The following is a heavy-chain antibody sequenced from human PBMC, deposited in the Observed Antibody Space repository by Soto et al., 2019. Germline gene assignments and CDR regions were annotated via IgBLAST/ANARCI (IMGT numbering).Heavy chain of an antibody. CDR1: GGSISSSSYY. CDR2: IYYSGST. CDR3: ARQEITMVRAFNWFDP. J-gene: IGHJ5*02. Sequence: SETLSLTCTVSGGSISSSSYYWGWIRQPPGKGLEWIGSIYYSGSTYYNPSLKSRATISVDTSKNQFSLKLTSVTAADTAVYYCARQEITMVRAFNWFDPWGQGTLVTVSS. V-gene: IGHV4-39*01. D-gene: IGHD3-10*01.